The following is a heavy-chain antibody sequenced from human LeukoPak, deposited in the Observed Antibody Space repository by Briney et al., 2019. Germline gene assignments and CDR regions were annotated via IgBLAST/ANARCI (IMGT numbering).Heavy chain of an antibody. CDR3: ARDRNGDGFAHFDY. CDR2: IIPSGAV. D-gene: IGHD5-24*01. J-gene: IGHJ4*02. CDR1: GYTFTAYA. V-gene: IGHV1-2*02. Sequence: GSVKVSCKSSGYTFTAYAVHWVRQAPGQGLEWMGWIIPSGAVTYAQRFQGRVTITRDTSMSTAYMDLNRLTSDDTAVYFCARDRNGDGFAHFDYWGQGTLVTVSS.